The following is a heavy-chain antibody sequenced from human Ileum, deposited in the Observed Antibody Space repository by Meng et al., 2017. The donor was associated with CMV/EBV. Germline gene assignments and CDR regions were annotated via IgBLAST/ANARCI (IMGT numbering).Heavy chain of an antibody. CDR1: GFTFSSYA. Sequence: GGSLRLSCAASGFTFSSYAMHWVRQAPGKGLEWVAVISYDGSNKYYADSVKGRFTISRDNSRNTLYLQMNSLRAEDTAVYYCVVGYDSRKVAYWGQGTLVTVSS. V-gene: IGHV3-30*14. D-gene: IGHD3-22*01. CDR2: ISYDGSNK. J-gene: IGHJ4*02. CDR3: VVGYDSRKVAY.